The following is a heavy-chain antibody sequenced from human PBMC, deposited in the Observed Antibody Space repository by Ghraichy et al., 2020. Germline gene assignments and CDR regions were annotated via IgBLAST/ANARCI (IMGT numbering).Heavy chain of an antibody. D-gene: IGHD6-13*01. CDR3: ARGADSSPNWFDP. CDR2: IKQDETEK. CDR1: GFTFSSYW. V-gene: IGHV3-7*04. Sequence: GGSLRLSCAASGFTFSSYWMIWVRQAPGKVLEWVATIKQDETEKFYVDSVKGRFTVSRDNAKNSLYLQMNSLRAEDTAVYYCARGADSSPNWFDPWGQGTLVTVSS. J-gene: IGHJ5*02.